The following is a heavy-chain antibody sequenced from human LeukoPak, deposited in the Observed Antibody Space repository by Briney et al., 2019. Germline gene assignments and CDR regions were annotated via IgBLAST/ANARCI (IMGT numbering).Heavy chain of an antibody. CDR3: ARDSTPLSSGY. Sequence: PSQTLSLTCTVSGASISSGDYYWTWIRQPPGKGLEWIGYIYHSGSTYYNPSLKSRVTISVDRPKNQFSLKLSSVTAADTAVYYCARDSTPLSSGYWGQGTLVTVSS. V-gene: IGHV4-30-2*01. J-gene: IGHJ4*02. D-gene: IGHD2/OR15-2a*01. CDR2: IYHSGST. CDR1: GASISSGDYY.